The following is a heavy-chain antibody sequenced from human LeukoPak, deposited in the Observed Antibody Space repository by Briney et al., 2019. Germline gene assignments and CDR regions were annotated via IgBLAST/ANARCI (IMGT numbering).Heavy chain of an antibody. J-gene: IGHJ4*02. CDR1: GFTFSTYA. Sequence: GGSLRLSCAASGFTFSTYAMSWVRQAPGKGLECVSGISGSGENTNYADSVKGRFSISRDNSKNTLYLQMKSLRVDDTAVYYCAKAPGYCSGGTCYDYWGQGSLVAVSS. CDR3: AKAPGYCSGGTCYDY. D-gene: IGHD2-15*01. CDR2: ISGSGENT. V-gene: IGHV3-23*01.